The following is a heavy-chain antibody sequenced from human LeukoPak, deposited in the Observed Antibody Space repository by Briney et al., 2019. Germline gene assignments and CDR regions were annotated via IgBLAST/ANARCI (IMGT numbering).Heavy chain of an antibody. J-gene: IGHJ4*02. CDR1: GGSISSSNW. CDR2: IYHSGST. Sequence: PSGTLSLTCAVSGGSISSSNWWSWVRQPPGKGLEWIGEIYHSGSTNYNPSLKSRVTILVDTSKNQFSLHLSSVTAADTAVYYCVADPINFDYWGQGMLVTVSS. CDR3: VADPINFDY. V-gene: IGHV4-4*02.